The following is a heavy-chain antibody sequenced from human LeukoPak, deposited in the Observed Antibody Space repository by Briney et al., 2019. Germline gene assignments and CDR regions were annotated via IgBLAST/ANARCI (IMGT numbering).Heavy chain of an antibody. V-gene: IGHV4-59*01. CDR3: ARDLDNGSYEAFDI. CDR2: IYYSGST. CDR1: GGSISSYY. Sequence: SETLSLTCTVSGGSISSYYWSWIRQPPGKGLEWIGYIYYSGSTNYNPSLKSRVTISVDTSKNQFSLKLSSVTAADTAVYYCARDLDNGSYEAFDIWGQGTMVTVSS. D-gene: IGHD1-26*01. J-gene: IGHJ3*02.